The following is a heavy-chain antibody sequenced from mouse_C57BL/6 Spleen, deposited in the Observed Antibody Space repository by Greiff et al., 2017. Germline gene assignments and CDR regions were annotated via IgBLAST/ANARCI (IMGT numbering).Heavy chain of an antibody. D-gene: IGHD2-4*01. V-gene: IGHV1-64*01. CDR3: ASIYYDYDGFAY. CDR1: GYTFTSSW. Sequence: QVQLKQPGAELVKPGASVKLSCKASGYTFTSSWMHWVKQRPGQGLEWIGMIHPNSGSTNYNEKFKSKATLTVDKSSSTAYMQLSSLTSEDSAVYYCASIYYDYDGFAYWGQGTLVTVSA. CDR2: IHPNSGST. J-gene: IGHJ3*01.